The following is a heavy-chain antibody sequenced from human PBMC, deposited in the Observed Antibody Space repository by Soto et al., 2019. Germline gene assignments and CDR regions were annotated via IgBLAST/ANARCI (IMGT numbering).Heavy chain of an antibody. CDR1: GYPFTSSG. CDR2: ISAYNGNT. Sequence: QVHLVQSGGEVKKPGASVKVSCKASGYPFTSSGFSWVRQAPGQGLEWMGWISAYNGNTLNAQKFKGRGTMTTDTSTSTAYMELGSLRSDDTVVYYFATDPYCGSAPGCSALDAWGQGTTVTVSS. CDR3: ATDPYCGSAPGCSALDA. J-gene: IGHJ6*02. V-gene: IGHV1-18*04. D-gene: IGHD2-21*01.